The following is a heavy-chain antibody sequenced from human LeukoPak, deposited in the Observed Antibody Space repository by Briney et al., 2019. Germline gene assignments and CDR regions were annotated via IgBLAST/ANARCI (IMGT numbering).Heavy chain of an antibody. CDR3: ARVRLRLGELSLGY. V-gene: IGHV1-2*02. CDR2: INPNSGRT. J-gene: IGHJ4*02. D-gene: IGHD3-16*02. CDR1: GYTFTCYY. Sequence: ASVKVSCKGSGYTFTCYYMDWVGQAPGQGLGWRGWINPNSGRTNYAQKFQGIVTMTTDTSISTAYMELSRLRSDATAVYYCARVRLRLGELSLGYWGQGTLVTVSS.